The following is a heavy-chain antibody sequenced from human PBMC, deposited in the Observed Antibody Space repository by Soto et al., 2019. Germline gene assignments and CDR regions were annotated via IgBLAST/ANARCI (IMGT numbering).Heavy chain of an antibody. CDR1: GASISSYY. V-gene: IGHV4-59*01. J-gene: IGHJ5*02. Sequence: SETLSLTCSVSGASISSYYYTWIRQTPGKGLDWIGYIYLGGSINYNPSFKSRVIISVDTSKNQFSVRLSSVTAAVTAVYYCAKSLVVIDWFDPWGQGTLVTVSS. CDR2: IYLGGSI. CDR3: AKSLVVIDWFDP. D-gene: IGHD2-21*01.